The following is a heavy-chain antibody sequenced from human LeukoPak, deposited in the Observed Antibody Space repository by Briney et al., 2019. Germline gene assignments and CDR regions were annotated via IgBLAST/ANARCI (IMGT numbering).Heavy chain of an antibody. J-gene: IGHJ4*02. CDR1: GFTFNTYA. V-gene: IGHV3-23*01. Sequence: GGSLRLSCAASGFTFNTYAMSWVRQAPGKGLEWVSTIRGSDGYTYYADSVKGRFTISRDNSNNALYLQMNSLRAEDTAVYYCANSGGFMIPQTYWGQGTLVTVSS. CDR2: IRGSDGYT. D-gene: IGHD3-16*01. CDR3: ANSGGFMIPQTY.